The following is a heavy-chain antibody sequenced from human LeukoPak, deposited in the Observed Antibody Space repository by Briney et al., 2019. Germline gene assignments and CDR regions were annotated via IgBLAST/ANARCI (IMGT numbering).Heavy chain of an antibody. CDR2: VHSSGST. CDR1: GVSISSFF. CDR3: ARLAPGNYDILTGDPKVVFDY. D-gene: IGHD3-9*01. Sequence: SETLSLTCTVSGVSISSFFWSWLPQPPGKGLEWIGYVHSSGSTKYNPSLKSRLIISVDMSKDQFSLKLRSVSVADTAVYYCARLAPGNYDILTGDPKVVFDYWGQGALVTVSS. J-gene: IGHJ4*02. V-gene: IGHV4-59*01.